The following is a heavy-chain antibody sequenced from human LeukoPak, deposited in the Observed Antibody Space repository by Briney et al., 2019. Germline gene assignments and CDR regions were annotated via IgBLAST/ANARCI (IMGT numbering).Heavy chain of an antibody. Sequence: GESLKISCKGSGYSFTSYWIGWVRQMPGKGLEWMGIIYPGDSDTRYSPSFQGQVTISADKSISTAYLQWSSLKASDTAMYYCVATLDSGSYSYYFDYWGQGTLVTVSS. CDR3: VATLDSGSYSYYFDY. D-gene: IGHD1-26*01. CDR1: GYSFTSYW. CDR2: IYPGDSDT. J-gene: IGHJ4*02. V-gene: IGHV5-51*01.